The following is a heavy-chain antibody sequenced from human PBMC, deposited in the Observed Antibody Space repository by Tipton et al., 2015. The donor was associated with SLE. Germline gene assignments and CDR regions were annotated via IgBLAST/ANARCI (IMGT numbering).Heavy chain of an antibody. D-gene: IGHD3-10*01. CDR2: ISYDGSNK. J-gene: IGHJ4*02. CDR3: ARSDYYGSGSIDY. CDR1: GFTFSSYA. Sequence: SLRLSCAASGFTFSSYAMHWVRQAPGKGLEWVAVISYDGSNKYYADSVKGRFTISRDNSKNTLYLQMNSLRAEDTAVYYCARSDYYGSGSIDYWGQGTLVTVSS. V-gene: IGHV3-30*03.